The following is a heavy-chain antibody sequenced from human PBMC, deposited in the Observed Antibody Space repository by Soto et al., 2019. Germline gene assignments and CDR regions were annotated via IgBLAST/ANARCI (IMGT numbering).Heavy chain of an antibody. CDR2: INISNGHT. Sequence: QVQLVQSGAEVKKPGASVKVSCKASGYTFKSYQVYWVRQAPGQRLECMGWINISNGHTKYSQNFQGRVTMTRDTSASTAYMELSSLRSEDTAVYYCARDTDLTLVTTLDYWGQGTPVNVSS. CDR1: GYTFKSYQ. J-gene: IGHJ4*02. CDR3: ARDTDLTLVTTLDY. D-gene: IGHD4-17*01. V-gene: IGHV1-3*04.